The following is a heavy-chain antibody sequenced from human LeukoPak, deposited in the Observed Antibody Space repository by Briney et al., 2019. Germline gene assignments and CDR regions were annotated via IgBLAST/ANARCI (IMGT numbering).Heavy chain of an antibody. J-gene: IGHJ4*02. CDR3: ARDKGPAGNYAVD. D-gene: IGHD3-10*01. CDR2: ISSSSSYI. Sequence: GGSLRLSCAASGFTFSSYSMNWVRQAPGKGLEWVSSISSSSSYIYYADSVKGRFTISRDNAKNSLYLQMNSLRAEDTAVYYCARDKGPAGNYAVDWGQGTLVTVSS. CDR1: GFTFSSYS. V-gene: IGHV3-21*01.